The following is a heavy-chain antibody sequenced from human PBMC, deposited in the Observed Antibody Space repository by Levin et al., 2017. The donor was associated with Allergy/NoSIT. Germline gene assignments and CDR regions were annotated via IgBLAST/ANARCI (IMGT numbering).Heavy chain of an antibody. V-gene: IGHV1-2*06. CDR2: INPNSGGT. CDR3: ARDWGSCYDY. J-gene: IGHJ4*02. D-gene: IGHD2-15*01. CDR1: GYTFTGYY. Sequence: GESLKISCKASGYTFTGYYMHWVRQVPGQGLEWMGRINPNSGGTHYAQQFQGRVTMTRDTSISTAYMELSRLRSDDTAVYYCARDWGSCYDYWGQGTLVTVSS.